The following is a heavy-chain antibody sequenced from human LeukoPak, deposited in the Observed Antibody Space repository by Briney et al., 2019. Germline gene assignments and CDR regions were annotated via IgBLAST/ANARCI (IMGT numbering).Heavy chain of an antibody. Sequence: SETLSLTCTVSGGSISGHYWSWIRQPPGKGLEWLGYIYYSGTTDYNPFHKSRVTISIDTSKNQFSLKVTSVTAADTAVYYCATGHPQEYGGYFYMNVWGTGTTVTVSS. V-gene: IGHV4-59*11. CDR2: IYYSGTT. J-gene: IGHJ6*03. D-gene: IGHD4/OR15-4a*01. CDR1: GGSISGHY. CDR3: ATGHPQEYGGYFYMNV.